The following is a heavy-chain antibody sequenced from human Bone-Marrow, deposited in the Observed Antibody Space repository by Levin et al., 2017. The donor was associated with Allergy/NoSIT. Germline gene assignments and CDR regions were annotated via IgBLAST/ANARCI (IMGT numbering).Heavy chain of an antibody. CDR3: ARDSRIAAAGLDY. CDR2: IWYDGSNK. CDR1: GFTFSSYG. Sequence: GESLKISCAASGFTFSSYGMHWVRQAPGKGLEWVAVIWYDGSNKYYADSVKGRFTISRDNSKNTLYLQMNSLRAEDTAVYYCARDSRIAAAGLDYWGQGTLVTVSS. D-gene: IGHD6-13*01. J-gene: IGHJ4*02. V-gene: IGHV3-33*01.